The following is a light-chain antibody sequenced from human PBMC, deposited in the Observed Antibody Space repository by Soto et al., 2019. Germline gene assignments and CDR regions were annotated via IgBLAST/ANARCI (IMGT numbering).Light chain of an antibody. CDR2: DVT. Sequence: QSALTQPASVSGSPGQSITISCTGTSSDVGGYNYVSWYQQYPGKAPKLMIYDVTNRPSGVSIRFSGSKSGNTASLTISGLQAEDEADYYCSSYTSSSTPYVFGTGTKVTVL. V-gene: IGLV2-14*03. CDR3: SSYTSSSTPYV. CDR1: SSDVGGYNY. J-gene: IGLJ1*01.